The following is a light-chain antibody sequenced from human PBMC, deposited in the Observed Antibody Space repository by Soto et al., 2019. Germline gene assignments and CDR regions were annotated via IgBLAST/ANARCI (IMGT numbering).Light chain of an antibody. Sequence: LAWYQQKPGEAPKLLIYDASALPRGVPARFSGSGSGTKFTLTIASLQPDDFATYYCQQYETFSGTFGPGTKVDTK. CDR3: QQYETFSGT. J-gene: IGKJ1*01. V-gene: IGKV1-5*01. CDR2: DAS.